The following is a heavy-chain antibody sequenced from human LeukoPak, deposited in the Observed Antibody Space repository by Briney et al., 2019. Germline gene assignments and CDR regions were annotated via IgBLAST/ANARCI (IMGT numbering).Heavy chain of an antibody. J-gene: IGHJ4*02. V-gene: IGHV4-34*01. CDR3: ARDSDRAAPRYYFDY. CDR1: GGSFSGYY. D-gene: IGHD2-21*01. Sequence: SETLSLTCAVCGGSFSGYYWSWIRQPPGKGLEWSGEINHSGSTNYNPSLESRVNISRDTSKHVFPLKLSPVPAADTAVYYCARDSDRAAPRYYFDYWGQGTLVTVSS. CDR2: INHSGST.